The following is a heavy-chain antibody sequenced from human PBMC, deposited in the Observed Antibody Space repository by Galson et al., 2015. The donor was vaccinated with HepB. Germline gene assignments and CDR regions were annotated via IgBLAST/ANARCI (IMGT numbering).Heavy chain of an antibody. CDR1: EFAFGSFS. D-gene: IGHD3/OR15-3a*01. CDR2: ITSSNSLI. CDR3: ATTFGLVSHTYTMDV. V-gene: IGHV3-21*01. Sequence: SLRLSCAASEFAFGSFSMNWVRQAPGKGLEWVSSITSSNSLIYYADSVKGRSTISRDNAKNSLFLQMNSLSAEDTAVYYCATTFGLVSHTYTMDVWGHGTTVTVSS. J-gene: IGHJ6*02.